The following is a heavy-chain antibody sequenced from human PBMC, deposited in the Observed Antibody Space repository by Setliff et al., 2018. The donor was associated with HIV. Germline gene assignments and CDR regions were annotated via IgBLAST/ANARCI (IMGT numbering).Heavy chain of an antibody. CDR2: ISYDGSNK. CDR3: ARDLDDYGGNSGFDY. Sequence: GESLKISCAASGFTFSSYSMNWVRQAPGKGLEWVTIISYDGSNKYYADSVKGRFTISRDNSKNTLYLQMNSLRAEDTAVYYCARDLDDYGGNSGFDYWGQGTLVTVSS. D-gene: IGHD4-17*01. CDR1: GFTFSSYS. J-gene: IGHJ4*02. V-gene: IGHV3-30*05.